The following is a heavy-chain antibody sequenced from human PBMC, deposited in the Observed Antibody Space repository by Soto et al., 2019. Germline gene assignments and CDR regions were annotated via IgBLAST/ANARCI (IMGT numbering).Heavy chain of an antibody. Sequence: SQTLSLTCAIPGDSVSSNSAAWNWIRQSPSRGLEWLGRTYYRSKWYNDYAVSVKSRITINPDTSKNQFSLQLNSVTPEDTAVYYCAREEHVRLSGIAVAGTVDLWGQGTLVTVSS. D-gene: IGHD6-19*01. V-gene: IGHV6-1*01. CDR2: TYYRSKWYN. CDR1: GDSVSSNSAA. J-gene: IGHJ4*02. CDR3: AREEHVRLSGIAVAGTVDL.